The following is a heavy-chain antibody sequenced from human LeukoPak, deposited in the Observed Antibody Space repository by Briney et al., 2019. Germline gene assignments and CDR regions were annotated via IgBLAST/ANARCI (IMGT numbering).Heavy chain of an antibody. J-gene: IGHJ4*02. V-gene: IGHV4-34*01. Sequence: SETLSLTYAVYGGXFSGYYWSWIRQPPGKGLEWIGEINHSGSTNYNPSLKSRVTISVDTSKNQFSLKLSSVTAADTAVYYCARGFRRVDYWGQGTLVTVSS. CDR1: GGXFSGYY. CDR2: INHSGST. CDR3: ARGFRRVDY.